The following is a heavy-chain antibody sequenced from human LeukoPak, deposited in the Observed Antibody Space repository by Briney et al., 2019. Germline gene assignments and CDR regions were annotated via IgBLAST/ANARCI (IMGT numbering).Heavy chain of an antibody. Sequence: PGGSLRLSCAASGFTFSSYAMHWVRQAPGKGLEWVAVISYDGSNKYYADSVKGRFTISRDNSKNTLYLQMNSLRAEDTAVYYCARGSSSSWYPSTINYYYYYGMDVWGQGTTVTVSS. J-gene: IGHJ6*02. CDR2: ISYDGSNK. CDR3: ARGSSSSWYPSTINYYYYYGMDV. CDR1: GFTFSSYA. V-gene: IGHV3-30*04. D-gene: IGHD6-13*01.